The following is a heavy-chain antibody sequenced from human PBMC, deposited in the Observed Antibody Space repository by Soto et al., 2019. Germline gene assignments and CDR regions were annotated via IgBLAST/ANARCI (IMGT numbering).Heavy chain of an antibody. D-gene: IGHD1-26*01. CDR3: ARVLPFHSGSYSSGFDY. J-gene: IGHJ4*02. CDR1: GYTFTSYV. CDR2: ISANNGNT. V-gene: IGHV1-18*01. Sequence: QVQLVQSGAEVKQPGASVKVSCKASGYTFTSYVISWVRQAPGQGLEWMGWISANNGNTNYAQRLQGRVTMTTDTSTSTAYMELRSLRSDDTAVYYCARVLPFHSGSYSSGFDYWGQGTLVTVSS.